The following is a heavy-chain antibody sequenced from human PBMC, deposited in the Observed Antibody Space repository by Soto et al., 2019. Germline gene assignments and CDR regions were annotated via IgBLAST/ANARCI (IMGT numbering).Heavy chain of an antibody. V-gene: IGHV1-69*13. CDR2: IIPIFGTA. J-gene: IGHJ3*02. CDR3: ARQGGGSSWSDAFDI. CDR1: GGTFSSYA. Sequence: ASVKVSCKASGGTFSSYAISWVRQAPGQGLEWMGGIIPIFGTANYAQKFQGRVTITADESTSTAYMELSSLRSEDTAVYYCARQGGGSSWSDAFDIWGQGTMVTVSS. D-gene: IGHD6-13*01.